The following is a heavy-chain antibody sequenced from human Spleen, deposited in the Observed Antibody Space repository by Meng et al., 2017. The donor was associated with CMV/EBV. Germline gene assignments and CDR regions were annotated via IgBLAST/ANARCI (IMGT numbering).Heavy chain of an antibody. V-gene: IGHV3-43*01. Sequence: GGSLRLSCAASGFTFDDFMMYWVRQAPGKGLEWVSLITWSGDRTSYADSVKGRFTISRDNSKNFLYLEMISLRSEDTALYYCARASQYYYDSSGYPDYWGQGTLVTVSS. CDR3: ARASQYYYDSSGYPDY. D-gene: IGHD3-22*01. CDR2: ITWSGDRT. J-gene: IGHJ4*02. CDR1: GFTFDDFM.